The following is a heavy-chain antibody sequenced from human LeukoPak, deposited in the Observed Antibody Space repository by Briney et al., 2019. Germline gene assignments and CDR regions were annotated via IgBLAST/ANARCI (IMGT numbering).Heavy chain of an antibody. CDR3: AAGGRLWFGEYQP. D-gene: IGHD3-10*01. Sequence: PSETLSLTCAVYGESFSGYYWSWIRQPPGKGLEWIWEIFLGGITNYNPSTKSRATISVDTSNCQFSLKLSSVTAADTAVYYCAAGGRLWFGEYQPWGQGNLGTVSS. J-gene: IGHJ5*02. CDR1: GESFSGYY. CDR2: IFLGGIT. V-gene: IGHV4-34*12.